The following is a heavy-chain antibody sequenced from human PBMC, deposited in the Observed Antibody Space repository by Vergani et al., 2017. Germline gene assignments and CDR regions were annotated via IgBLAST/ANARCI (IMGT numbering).Heavy chain of an antibody. CDR2: ISYDGSNR. CDR3: AKDGSTVPYIDY. V-gene: IGHV3-30*18. CDR1: LFTFSSSC. J-gene: IGHJ4*02. D-gene: IGHD1-26*01. Sequence: QVQLVESGGGVVQPGLSLSLSCSPSLFTFSSSCMLCLRQAPGKGLAWVAVISYDGSNRYYADSVKGRFTISRDNSKNTLYLQMNSLRAEDTAVYYCAKDGSTVPYIDYWGQGTLVTVSS.